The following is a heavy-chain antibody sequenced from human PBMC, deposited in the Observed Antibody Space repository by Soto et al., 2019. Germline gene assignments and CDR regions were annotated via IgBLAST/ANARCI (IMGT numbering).Heavy chain of an antibody. J-gene: IGHJ6*02. CDR3: AKGGGSKDYYDTSGYYLYYYYAMDV. V-gene: IGHV3-23*01. D-gene: IGHD3-22*01. CDR1: GFTFSSYA. CDR2: LSGSGVST. Sequence: EVQLLESGGGLVQPGGSLRLSCAASGFTFSSYAMTWVRQAPGKGLEWVSALSGSGVSTYYADSVKGRFTISRDNSNNTLDLQMNSLGAEDTAVYYCAKGGGSKDYYDTSGYYLYYYYAMDVWGQGTTVTVSS.